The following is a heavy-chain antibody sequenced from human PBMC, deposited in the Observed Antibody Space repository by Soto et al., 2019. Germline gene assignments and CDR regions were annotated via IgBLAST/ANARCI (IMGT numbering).Heavy chain of an antibody. V-gene: IGHV1-3*01. CDR2: INAGNGNT. D-gene: IGHD6-13*01. Sequence: GASVKVSCKASGYTFTGYAMHWVRQAPGQRLEWMGWINAGNGNTKYSQKFQGRVTITADKSTSTAYMELSSLRSEDTAVYYCARDIAAAENWFDPWGQGTLVTVSS. CDR3: ARDIAAAENWFDP. CDR1: GYTFTGYA. J-gene: IGHJ5*02.